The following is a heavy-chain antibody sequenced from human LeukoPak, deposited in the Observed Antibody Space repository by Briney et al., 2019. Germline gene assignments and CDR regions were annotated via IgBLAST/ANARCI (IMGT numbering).Heavy chain of an antibody. CDR3: ARISSSWYKALDY. V-gene: IGHV4-39*01. Sequence: SIYYSGSPYYNPSLKSRFPISVDTSKNQFSLKLSSVTAADTAVYYCARISSSWYKALDYWGQGPLVTVSS. D-gene: IGHD6-13*01. J-gene: IGHJ4*02. CDR2: IYYSGSP.